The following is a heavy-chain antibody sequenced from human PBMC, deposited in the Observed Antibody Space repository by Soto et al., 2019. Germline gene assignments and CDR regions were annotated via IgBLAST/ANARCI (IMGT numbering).Heavy chain of an antibody. V-gene: IGHV1-18*01. D-gene: IGHD2-15*01. CDR1: GYTFTSYG. CDR3: ARVTRWRKRIDY. Sequence: ASVKVSCKASGYTFTSYGISWVRQAPGQGLEWMGWISAYDGNTNYAQKLQGRVTISVDTSKNQFSLKLSSVTAADTAVYYCARVTRWRKRIDYWGQGTLVTVSS. J-gene: IGHJ4*02. CDR2: ISAYDGNT.